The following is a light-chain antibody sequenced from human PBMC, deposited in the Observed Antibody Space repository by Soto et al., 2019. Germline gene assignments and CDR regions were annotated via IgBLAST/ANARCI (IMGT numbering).Light chain of an antibody. CDR2: EVS. J-gene: IGLJ1*01. Sequence: QLVLTQPASVSGSPGQSITISCTGTSSDVGGYNYVSWYQQHPGKAPKLMIYEVSNRPSGVSNRFSGSKSGNTASLTISGLQAEDETDYYCFSYTSSGTYVFGTGTKVTVL. CDR1: SSDVGGYNY. V-gene: IGLV2-14*01. CDR3: FSYTSSGTYV.